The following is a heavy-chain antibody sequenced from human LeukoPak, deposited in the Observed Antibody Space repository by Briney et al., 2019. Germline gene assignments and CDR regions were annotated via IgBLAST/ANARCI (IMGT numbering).Heavy chain of an antibody. J-gene: IGHJ3*02. CDR2: IFYSGST. D-gene: IGHD2-21*02. CDR3: ARTDDAFHI. CDR1: GGSINNYY. Sequence: PSETLSLTFSVSGGSINNYYWSWIRQPPGKGLEWIGHIFYSGSTNYNPSLKSRVTISLVMSKNQISLKLSSVTTADSAMYYCARTDDAFHIWGHGTTVTVSS. V-gene: IGHV4-59*01.